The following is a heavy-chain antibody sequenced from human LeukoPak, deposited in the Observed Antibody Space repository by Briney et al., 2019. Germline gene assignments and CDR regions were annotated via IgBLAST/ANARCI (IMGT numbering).Heavy chain of an antibody. CDR3: SRQGGYYASSGSVDY. J-gene: IGHJ4*02. V-gene: IGHV4-39*01. Sequence: SETLSLTCSVSGGSISSSGHYWGWIRQSPGKGLEWIGSFYYSATSYYNPSLKSRVIISADTSKNQFTLNLSSVTAADTAVYYCSRQGGYYASSGSVDYWGPGTLVTVSS. CDR1: GGSISSSGHY. CDR2: FYYSATS. D-gene: IGHD3-22*01.